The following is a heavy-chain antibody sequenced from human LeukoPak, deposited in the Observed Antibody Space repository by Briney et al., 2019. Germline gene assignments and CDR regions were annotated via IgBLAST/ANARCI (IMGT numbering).Heavy chain of an antibody. CDR3: ARDYYDSSGYYGY. CDR2: INPNSGGT. D-gene: IGHD3-22*01. CDR1: GYTFTGYY. V-gene: IGHV1-2*02. J-gene: IGHJ4*02. Sequence: ASVKVSCKASGYTFTGYYMHWVRQAPGQGLEWMGWINPNSGGTNYAQKFQGRVTMTTDTSISTAYMELSRLRSDDTAVYYCARDYYDSSGYYGYWGQGTLVTVSS.